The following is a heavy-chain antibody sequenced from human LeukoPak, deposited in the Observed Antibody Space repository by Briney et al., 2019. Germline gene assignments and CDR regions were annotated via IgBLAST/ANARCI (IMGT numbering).Heavy chain of an antibody. Sequence: GGTLRLSCAASGFTFSDYYMGWIRQAPGKGLECVSYITSSGSTIYYADSLKGRFTISRDNAKNSLYLQMNSLRAEDTAVYYCARRGNGDYIGTFDIWGQGTMVTVSS. V-gene: IGHV3-11*01. CDR1: GFTFSDYY. J-gene: IGHJ3*02. D-gene: IGHD4-17*01. CDR3: ARRGNGDYIGTFDI. CDR2: ITSSGSTI.